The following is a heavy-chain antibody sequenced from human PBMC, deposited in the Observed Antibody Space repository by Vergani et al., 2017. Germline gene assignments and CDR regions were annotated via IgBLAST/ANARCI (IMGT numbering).Heavy chain of an antibody. CDR2: IYYSGST. CDR3: ASLPFWSGKYYFDY. D-gene: IGHD3-3*01. Sequence: QLQLQESGPGLVKPSETLSLTCTVSGGSISSSSYYWGWIRQPPGKGLEWIGSIYYSGSTYYNPSLKSRVTISVDTSKNQFSLKLSSVTAADTAVYYCASLPFWSGKYYFDYWGQGTLVTVSS. CDR1: GGSISSSSYY. J-gene: IGHJ4*02. V-gene: IGHV4-39*07.